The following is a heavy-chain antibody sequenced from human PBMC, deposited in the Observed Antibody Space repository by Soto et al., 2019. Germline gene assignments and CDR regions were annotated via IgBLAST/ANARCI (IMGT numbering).Heavy chain of an antibody. CDR2: ISGSGGST. D-gene: IGHD2-2*01. CDR1: GFTFSSYA. CDR3: AKDLGYCSSTSCVHLAY. Sequence: PGGSLRLSCAASGFTFSSYAMSWVRQAPGKGLEWVSAISGSGGSTYYADSVKGRFTISRDNSKNTLYLQMNSLRAEDTAVYYCAKDLGYCSSTSCVHLAYWGQGTLVTVSS. J-gene: IGHJ4*02. V-gene: IGHV3-23*01.